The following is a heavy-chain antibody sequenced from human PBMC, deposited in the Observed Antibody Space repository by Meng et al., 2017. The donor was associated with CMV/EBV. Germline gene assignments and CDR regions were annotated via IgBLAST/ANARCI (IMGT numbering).Heavy chain of an antibody. CDR1: GGSISSSRYS. CDR2: IYYSGRT. D-gene: IGHD3-3*01. CDR3: ARLGRFLEWSIDP. V-gene: IGHV4-39*01. J-gene: IGHJ5*02. Sequence: SGGSISSSRYSWGWIRQPPGKGLEWIGSIYYSGRTYYNPSLKSRVTISVDTSKNQFSLKLSSVTAADTAVYYCARLGRFLEWSIDPWGQGTLVTVSS.